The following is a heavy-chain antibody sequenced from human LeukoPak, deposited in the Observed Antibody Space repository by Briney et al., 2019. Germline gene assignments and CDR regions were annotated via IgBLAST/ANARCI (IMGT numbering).Heavy chain of an antibody. CDR3: ARGRYYGMDV. CDR1: GFTFSTFW. Sequence: GGSLRLSCAASGFTFSTFWMHWVRQAPGRGLVWVSGIKSDGSITTYADSVKGRFTISRDNAENTLYLQMNSLRAEDTAVYYCARGRYYGMDVWGQGTTVTVSS. J-gene: IGHJ6*02. V-gene: IGHV3-74*03. CDR2: IKSDGSIT.